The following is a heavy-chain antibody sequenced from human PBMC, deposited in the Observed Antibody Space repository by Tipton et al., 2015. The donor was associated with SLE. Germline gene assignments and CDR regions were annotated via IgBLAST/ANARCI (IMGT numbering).Heavy chain of an antibody. CDR3: ARASSIAARYFYYYMDV. D-gene: IGHD6-6*01. V-gene: IGHV4-34*09. J-gene: IGHJ6*03. CDR1: GGSFSGYY. CDR2: IYYTGTT. Sequence: TLSLTCAVYGGSFSGYYWSWIRQHPGKGLEWVGYIYYTGTTYYNPSLKSRATISVDMSKNQFSLSLNSVTAADTAVYYCARASSIAARYFYYYMDVWGKGTAVAVSS.